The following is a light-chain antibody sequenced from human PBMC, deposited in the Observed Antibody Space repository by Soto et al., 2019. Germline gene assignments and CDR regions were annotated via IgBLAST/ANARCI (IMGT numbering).Light chain of an antibody. CDR3: QQYNKWPYT. J-gene: IGKJ2*01. V-gene: IGKV3-15*01. CDR2: GTS. CDR1: QSIGRN. Sequence: EIVMTQSPFALSVSPGERAALSCRASQSIGRNLGWYQQRPGQAPRVLIYGTSTIATGVPARFSGSGSGTDFTLTISSLQSEDFAVYYCQQYNKWPYTFGQGTRLEIK.